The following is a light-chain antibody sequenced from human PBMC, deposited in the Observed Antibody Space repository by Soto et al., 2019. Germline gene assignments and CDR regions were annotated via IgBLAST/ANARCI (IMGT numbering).Light chain of an antibody. CDR3: QQSYNSPQT. CDR2: GGS. CDR1: QSVDNN. Sequence: EIVMTQSPVTLSASPGESATLSCRASQSVDNNVAWYQQKPGQAPRLLIYGGSSRATGIPVRFSGSGSETDFTLTITSLQPEDFATYSCQQSYNSPQTFGRGNTVDIK. J-gene: IGKJ1*01. V-gene: IGKV3D-15*01.